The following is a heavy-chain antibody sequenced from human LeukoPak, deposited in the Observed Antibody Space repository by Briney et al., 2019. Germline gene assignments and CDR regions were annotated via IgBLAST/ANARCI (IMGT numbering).Heavy chain of an antibody. CDR2: IIPIFGTA. J-gene: IGHJ4*02. D-gene: IGHD6-19*01. Sequence: ASVKVSCKASGGTFSSYGISWVREGHGQGLEWMGGIIPIFGTANYAQKFQGRVTITADESTSTAYLELSSLRSADTAVYYCARMGHSSGWPFAYWGQGTPVTVSS. CDR1: GGTFSSYG. V-gene: IGHV1-69*13. CDR3: ARMGHSSGWPFAY.